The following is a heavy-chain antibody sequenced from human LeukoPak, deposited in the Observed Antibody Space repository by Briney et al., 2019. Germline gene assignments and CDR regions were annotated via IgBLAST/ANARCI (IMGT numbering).Heavy chain of an antibody. V-gene: IGHV3-7*01. J-gene: IGHJ4*02. CDR2: IKEDGSEK. CDR1: GFTFNSYW. D-gene: IGHD3-22*01. CDR3: ARAEGDYYDSSGYPD. Sequence: GGSLRLSCAASGFTFNSYWMSWVRQAPGKGLEWVANIKEDGSEKYYVDSVKGRFTISRDNAKSSLYLQMNSLRAEDTAVYYCARAEGDYYDSSGYPDWGQGTLVTVSS.